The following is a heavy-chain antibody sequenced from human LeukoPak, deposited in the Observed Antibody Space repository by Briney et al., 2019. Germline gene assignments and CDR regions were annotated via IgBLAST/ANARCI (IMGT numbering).Heavy chain of an antibody. V-gene: IGHV3-23*01. J-gene: IGHJ4*02. Sequence: GGSLRLSCAASGFAFSSYAMSWVRQAPGEGLEWVSAISGSGGSTYYADSVKGRFTISRDNSKNTLYLQMNSLRAEDTAVYYCAKFLPTHIVVANYYFDYWGQGTLVTVSS. CDR1: GFAFSSYA. CDR3: AKFLPTHIVVANYYFDY. CDR2: ISGSGGST. D-gene: IGHD2-21*01.